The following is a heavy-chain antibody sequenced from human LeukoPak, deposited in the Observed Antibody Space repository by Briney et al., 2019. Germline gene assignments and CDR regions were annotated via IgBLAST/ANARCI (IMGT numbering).Heavy chain of an antibody. CDR2: IKQDGSEN. CDR1: GFTFSSYW. J-gene: IGHJ6*03. Sequence: GGSLRLSCAASGFTFSSYWMSWVRQAPGKGLEWVANIKQDGSENYYVDSVKGRFTISRDNAKNSLYLQMNSLRAEDTAVYYCARDHLPYYYYYMDVWGKGTTVTVSS. CDR3: ARDHLPYYYYYMDV. V-gene: IGHV3-7*01.